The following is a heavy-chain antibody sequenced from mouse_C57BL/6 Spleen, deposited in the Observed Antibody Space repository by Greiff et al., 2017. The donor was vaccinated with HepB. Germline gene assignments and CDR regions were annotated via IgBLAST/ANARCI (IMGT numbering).Heavy chain of an antibody. Sequence: VKLQESGAELVRPGASVTLSCKASGYTFTDYEMHWVKQTPVHGLEWIGAIDPETGGTAYNQKFKGKAILTADKSSSTAYMELRSLTSEDSAVYYCTRGGGYYLDYWGQGTTLTVSS. CDR2: IDPETGGT. V-gene: IGHV1-15*01. D-gene: IGHD1-1*02. CDR1: GYTFTDYE. J-gene: IGHJ2*01. CDR3: TRGGGYYLDY.